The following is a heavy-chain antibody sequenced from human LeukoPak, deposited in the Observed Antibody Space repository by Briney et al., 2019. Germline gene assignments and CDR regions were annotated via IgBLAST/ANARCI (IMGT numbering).Heavy chain of an antibody. CDR1: GFTFSSYW. V-gene: IGHV3-74*01. D-gene: IGHD5-18*01. Sequence: GGPLRFSCAASGFTFSSYWMHWVRQAPGKGLVWVSRINSDGSSTSYADSVKGRFTISRDNSKNTLYLQMNSLRAEDTAVYYCARDTAMVGHAFDIWGQGTMVTVSS. CDR2: INSDGSST. J-gene: IGHJ3*02. CDR3: ARDTAMVGHAFDI.